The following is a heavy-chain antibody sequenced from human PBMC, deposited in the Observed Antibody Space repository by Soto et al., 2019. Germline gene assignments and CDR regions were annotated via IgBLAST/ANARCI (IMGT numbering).Heavy chain of an antibody. V-gene: IGHV4-34*01. CDR1: GGSFSGYY. D-gene: IGHD1-1*01. J-gene: IGHJ5*02. Sequence: PXXTLSLPFAVYGGSFSGYYWRWILQPPGKGLEWIGEINHSGSTNYNPSLKSRVTISVDTSKNQFSLKLSSVTAADTAVYYCAVKTGTTWTWFDPWGQGTLVTVSS. CDR2: INHSGST. CDR3: AVKTGTTWTWFDP.